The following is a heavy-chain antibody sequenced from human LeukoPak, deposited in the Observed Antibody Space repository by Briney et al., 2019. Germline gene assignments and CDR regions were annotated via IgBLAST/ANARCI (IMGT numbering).Heavy chain of an antibody. CDR1: GFTFDDYA. Sequence: GRSLRLSCAASGFTFDDYAMHWVRQAPGKGLEWVSGISWNSGSIGYADSVKGRFTISRDNAKNSLHLQMNSLRAEDTALYYCAKSMVRGVIITLDYWGQGTLVTVSS. V-gene: IGHV3-9*01. D-gene: IGHD3-10*01. CDR2: ISWNSGSI. J-gene: IGHJ4*02. CDR3: AKSMVRGVIITLDY.